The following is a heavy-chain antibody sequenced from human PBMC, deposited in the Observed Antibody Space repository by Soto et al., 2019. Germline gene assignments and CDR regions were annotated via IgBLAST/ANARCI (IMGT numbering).Heavy chain of an antibody. CDR3: ARDLDSRANYYYGMDV. D-gene: IGHD6-13*01. V-gene: IGHV1-69*06. CDR2: IIPIFGTA. J-gene: IGHJ6*02. CDR1: GGTFSSYA. Sequence: SVKVSFKASGGTFSSYAISWVRQAPGQGLEWMGGIIPIFGTANYAQKFQGRVTITADKSTSTAYMELSSLRSEDTAVYYCARDLDSRANYYYGMDVWGQGTTVTVSS.